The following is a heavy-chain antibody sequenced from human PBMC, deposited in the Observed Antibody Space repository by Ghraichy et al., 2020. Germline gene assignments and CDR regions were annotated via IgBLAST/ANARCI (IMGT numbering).Heavy chain of an antibody. D-gene: IGHD3-16*01. Sequence: ASVKVSCKASGFTFSTYGLSWVRQAPGQGLDWMGWISGYNGNTRYAQKFQGRLTMTTDTDTSTAYMELRSLGFDDTAMYYCVRWSRGLKGWGRGPQPDYWGQGTLVTVSS. CDR2: ISGYNGNT. V-gene: IGHV1-18*01. CDR1: GFTFSTYG. J-gene: IGHJ4*02. CDR3: VRWSRGLKGWGRGPQPDY.